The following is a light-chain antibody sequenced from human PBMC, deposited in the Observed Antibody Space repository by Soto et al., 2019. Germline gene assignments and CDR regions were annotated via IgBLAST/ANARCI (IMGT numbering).Light chain of an antibody. CDR1: QSVSNTY. CDR3: QKYGSSPPYT. Sequence: EIVLTQSPGTLSLSPGERATLSCRASQSVSNTYLAWYQQKPGQAPRLLIYGASSWATGIPDRFSGSGSGTDFTLTLSRLEPEDLAVDYCQKYGSSPPYTFGQGTKLEIK. J-gene: IGKJ2*01. V-gene: IGKV3-20*01. CDR2: GAS.